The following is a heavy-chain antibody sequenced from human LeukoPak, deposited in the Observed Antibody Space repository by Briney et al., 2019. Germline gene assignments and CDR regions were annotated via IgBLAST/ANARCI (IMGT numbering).Heavy chain of an antibody. V-gene: IGHV4-59*01. CDR1: GGSISGSY. CDR3: AREDYGSASNNWFDP. D-gene: IGHD3-10*01. Sequence: SETLSLTCTVSGGSISGSYWSWIRQPPGKGLEWIAYMYNSGSTNYNPSLKSRVTISIDTSKNQFSLKLSSLTAADTAIYYCAREDYGSASNNWFDPWGQGTLVTVSS. CDR2: MYNSGST. J-gene: IGHJ5*02.